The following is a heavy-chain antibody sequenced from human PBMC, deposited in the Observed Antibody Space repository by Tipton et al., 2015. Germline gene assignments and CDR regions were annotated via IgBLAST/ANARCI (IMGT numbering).Heavy chain of an antibody. Sequence: GSLRLSCAASGFSFRSYAMSWVRQAPGKGLEWVSVIYSGGSTYYADSVKGRFTISRDNSKNTLYLQMNSLRAEDTAVYYCARLVGVGSYYFDYWGQGTLVTVSS. CDR3: ARLVGVGSYYFDY. CDR2: IYSGGST. D-gene: IGHD2-15*01. V-gene: IGHV3-53*01. CDR1: GFSFRSYA. J-gene: IGHJ4*02.